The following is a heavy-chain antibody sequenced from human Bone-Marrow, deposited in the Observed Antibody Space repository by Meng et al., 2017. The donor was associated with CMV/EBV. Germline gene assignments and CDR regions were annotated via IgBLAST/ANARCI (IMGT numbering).Heavy chain of an antibody. CDR2: IYYSGST. D-gene: IGHD6-13*01. J-gene: IGHJ4*02. CDR3: GRDVWQQLVDSH. Sequence: SETLSLTCTVSGGFISSSSYYWGWIRQPPGKGLEWIGSIYYSGSTYYSPSLKSRATISLDTSRNQFSLKLTSVTAADTAVYYCGRDVWQQLVDSHWGQGTLVTVSS. V-gene: IGHV4-39*07. CDR1: GGFISSSSYY.